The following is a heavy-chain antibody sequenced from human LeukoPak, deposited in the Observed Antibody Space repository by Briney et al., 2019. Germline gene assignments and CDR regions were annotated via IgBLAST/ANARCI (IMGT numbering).Heavy chain of an antibody. CDR1: GGSISSSSYY. CDR2: IYYSGST. CDR3: ASYNWYSGIYYSDY. J-gene: IGHJ4*02. V-gene: IGHV4-39*07. D-gene: IGHD1-26*01. Sequence: SETLSLTCTVSGGSISSSSYYWGWVRQPPGKGLEWMGSIYYSGSTYYNPSLKSRVTISVDTSKNQFSLKLSSVTAADTAVYYCASYNWYSGIYYSDYWGQGTLVTVSS.